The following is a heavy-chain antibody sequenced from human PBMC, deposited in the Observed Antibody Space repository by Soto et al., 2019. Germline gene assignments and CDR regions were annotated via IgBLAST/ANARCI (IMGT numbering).Heavy chain of an antibody. V-gene: IGHV1-18*01. D-gene: IGHD3-22*01. CDR1: GYTFTSYG. J-gene: IGHJ5*02. CDR2: ISAYNGNT. Sequence: QVQLVQSGAEVKKPGASVKVSCKASGYTFTSYGIIWVRQAPGQGLEWMGWISAYNGNTNYAQKLQGRVTMTTDTSTSTAYMELRSLRSDDTAVYYCARMVREKWLFLGGWFDPWGQGTLVTVSS. CDR3: ARMVREKWLFLGGWFDP.